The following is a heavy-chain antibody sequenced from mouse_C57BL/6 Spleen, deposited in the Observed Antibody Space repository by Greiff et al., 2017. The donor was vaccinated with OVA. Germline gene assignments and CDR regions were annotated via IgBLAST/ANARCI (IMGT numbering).Heavy chain of an antibody. Sequence: QVQLQQPGAELVKPGASVKLSCKASGYTFTSYWMHWVKQRPGQGLEWIGMIHPNSGSTNYNEKFKGKATLTVDKSSSTAYMQLSSLTSEDSAVYYCHFYGSSYDSFDYWGQGTTLTVSS. J-gene: IGHJ2*01. CDR3: HFYGSSYDSFDY. V-gene: IGHV1-64*01. CDR1: GYTFTSYW. CDR2: IHPNSGST. D-gene: IGHD1-1*01.